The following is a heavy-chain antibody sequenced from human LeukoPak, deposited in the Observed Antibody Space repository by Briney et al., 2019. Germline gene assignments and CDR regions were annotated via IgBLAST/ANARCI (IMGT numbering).Heavy chain of an antibody. D-gene: IGHD1-7*01. Sequence: PGDSLKISCKCSEYSFTSYWIGWVGQMPGKGLEWMGVIYPCDYATRYGPSFQGQFTISADKSISTAYRQWSSLKGWDTAMYYCARQGYNWNYEGIDYWGQGTLVTVS. V-gene: IGHV5-51*01. CDR3: ARQGYNWNYEGIDY. J-gene: IGHJ4*02. CDR2: IYPCDYAT. CDR1: EYSFTSYW.